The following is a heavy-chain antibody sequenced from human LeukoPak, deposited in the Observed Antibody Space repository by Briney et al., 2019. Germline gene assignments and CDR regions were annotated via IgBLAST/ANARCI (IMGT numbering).Heavy chain of an antibody. D-gene: IGHD6-13*01. J-gene: IGHJ4*02. CDR2: INSDGSGT. Sequence: GGSLRLSCAASGFTFSTYWMHWVRQAPGKGLVWVSRINSDGSGTTYADSVKGRFTISKDNAKNTLYLQMNSLRAEDTALYYCARVQHSSSWYIDYWGQGILVTVSS. CDR3: ARVQHSSSWYIDY. V-gene: IGHV3-74*01. CDR1: GFTFSTYW.